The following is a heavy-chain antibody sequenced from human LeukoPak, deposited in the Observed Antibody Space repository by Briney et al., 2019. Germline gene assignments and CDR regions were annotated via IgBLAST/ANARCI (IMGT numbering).Heavy chain of an antibody. Sequence: GGSLRLSCAASGFTFSSYAMSWVRQAPGKGLEWVSSISSSSNYIYYADSVKGRFTISRDNAKNSLYLQMNSLRAEDTAVYYCARVSILIVPYYAFDIWGQGTMVTVSS. CDR2: ISSSSNYI. J-gene: IGHJ3*02. D-gene: IGHD2/OR15-2a*01. V-gene: IGHV3-21*01. CDR3: ARVSILIVPYYAFDI. CDR1: GFTFSSYA.